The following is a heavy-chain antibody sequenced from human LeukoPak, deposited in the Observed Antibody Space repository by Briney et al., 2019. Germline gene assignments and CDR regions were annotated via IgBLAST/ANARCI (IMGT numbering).Heavy chain of an antibody. Sequence: SDPLSLTRPGFGGSFTHYFWTWIGQSPGKGPECVGHVNDSTGDSDYNPALISRVSMSLKKSKTQLALKLKSVTAANTAVYDGARTRISKIVVVQSFSYGIDYWGQGTMVTVSS. D-gene: IGHD3-22*01. CDR1: GGSFTHYF. J-gene: IGHJ4*01. CDR3: ARTRISKIVVVQSFSYGIDY. CDR2: VNDSTGDS. V-gene: IGHV4-34*01.